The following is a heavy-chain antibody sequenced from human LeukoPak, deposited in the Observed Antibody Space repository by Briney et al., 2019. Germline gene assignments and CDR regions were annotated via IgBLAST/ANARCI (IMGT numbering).Heavy chain of an antibody. Sequence: GGSLRLSCAGSGFTFSRYGMHRVRQAPGKGREWVALIRYDGNDHWYGAYAKGRFIISRDNSKDTVYLQMDSLRDEDTAVYYCARWGIVSHDAFDLWGQGTMVTVSS. D-gene: IGHD1-26*01. CDR1: GFTFSRYG. J-gene: IGHJ3*01. CDR3: ARWGIVSHDAFDL. CDR2: IRYDGNDH. V-gene: IGHV3-33*01.